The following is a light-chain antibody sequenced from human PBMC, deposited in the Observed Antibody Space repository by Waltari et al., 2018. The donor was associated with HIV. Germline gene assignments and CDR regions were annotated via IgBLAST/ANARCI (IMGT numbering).Light chain of an antibody. J-gene: IGLJ3*02. CDR3: AVWDNSLSAQV. CDR2: WNT. Sequence: QSVLTQSPSISGTPGQRVAISCSGSSSNIGNNYVSWYQQVPGTTPKRRILWNTQRPAGVSDRFSGSVSGTSASLAISWLRSDDEANYYCAVWDNSLSAQVFGGGTTLTVL. V-gene: IGLV1-47*01. CDR1: SSNIGNNY.